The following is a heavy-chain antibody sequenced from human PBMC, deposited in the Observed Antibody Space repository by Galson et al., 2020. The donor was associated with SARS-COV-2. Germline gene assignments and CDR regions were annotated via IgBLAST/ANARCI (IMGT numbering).Heavy chain of an antibody. Sequence: SETLSLTCPVSGGSISSSSYYWGWIRQPTGKGLEWIGSIYYSGSTYYNPSLTSRVTLSVDTSKNQFSLKLSSVTAADTAVYYCARVDDILTGYYYYGMDVWGQGTTVTVSS. V-gene: IGHV4-39*01. J-gene: IGHJ6*02. CDR1: GGSISSSSYY. D-gene: IGHD3-9*01. CDR3: ARVDDILTGYYYYGMDV. CDR2: IYYSGST.